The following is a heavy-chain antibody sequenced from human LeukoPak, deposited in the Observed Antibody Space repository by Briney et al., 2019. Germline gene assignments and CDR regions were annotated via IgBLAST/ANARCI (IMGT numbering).Heavy chain of an antibody. CDR2: IRYDGSNK. Sequence: PGWSLRLSCAASGFTVSSYGMHWVRQAPGKGLEWVAFIRYDGSNKYYADSVKGRFTISRDNSKNTLYLQMNSLRAEDTAVYYCAKGGLGYCSSTSCYMDYWGQGTLVTVSS. V-gene: IGHV3-30*02. CDR1: GFTVSSYG. J-gene: IGHJ4*02. CDR3: AKGGLGYCSSTSCYMDY. D-gene: IGHD2-2*02.